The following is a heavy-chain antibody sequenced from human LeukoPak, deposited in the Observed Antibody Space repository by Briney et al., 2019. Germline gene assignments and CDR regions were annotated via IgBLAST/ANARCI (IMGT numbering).Heavy chain of an antibody. V-gene: IGHV3-74*01. D-gene: IGHD4-23*01. J-gene: IGHJ4*02. CDR2: SNSDGSST. CDR3: AKERDYGGNSFFDY. CDR1: GFTFNRHW. Sequence: GGSLRLSCAASGFTFNRHWMHWVRQAPGKGLVWVSRSNSDGSSTVYADSVKGRFTISRDNSKNTLYLQMNSLRAEDTAVYYCAKERDYGGNSFFDYWGQGTLSPSPQ.